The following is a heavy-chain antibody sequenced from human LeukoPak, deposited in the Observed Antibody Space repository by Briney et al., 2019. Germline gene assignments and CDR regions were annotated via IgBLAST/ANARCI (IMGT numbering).Heavy chain of an antibody. Sequence: GGSLRLSCAASGFTFSSYGMSWVRQAPGKGLEWVSAISGSGGSTYYADSVKGRFTISRDKSKNTLYLQKNTLRAEDRAVYYCARGRSGSYGFFDYWSLGNLVTVSS. V-gene: IGHV3-23*01. D-gene: IGHD3-10*01. CDR2: ISGSGGST. CDR3: ARGRSGSYGFFDY. CDR1: GFTFSSYG. J-gene: IGHJ4*02.